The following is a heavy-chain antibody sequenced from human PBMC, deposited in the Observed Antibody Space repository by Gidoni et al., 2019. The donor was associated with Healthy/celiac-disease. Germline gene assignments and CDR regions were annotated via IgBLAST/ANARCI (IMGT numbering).Heavy chain of an antibody. CDR2: IYYSGST. CDR1: GGSISRGGYY. CDR3: AREKGGLTAMVDY. Sequence: QVQLQESGPGLVKPSQTLSLTCTVSGGSISRGGYYWSWIRQHPGKGLEWIGYIYYSGSTYYNPSLKSRVTISVDTSKNQFSLKLSSVTAADTAVYYCAREKGGLTAMVDYWGQGTLVTVSS. J-gene: IGHJ4*02. D-gene: IGHD5-18*01. V-gene: IGHV4-31*03.